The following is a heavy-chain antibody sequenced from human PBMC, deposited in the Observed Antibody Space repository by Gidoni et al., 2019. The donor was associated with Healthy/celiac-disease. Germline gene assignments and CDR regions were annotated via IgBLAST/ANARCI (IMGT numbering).Heavy chain of an antibody. D-gene: IGHD4-17*01. CDR1: GFPFSSYG. CDR2: IWYDGSNK. Sequence: QVQLVESGGGVVQPGRSMTLFCAGSGFPFSSYGMHWVRHAPGKGLDWVAVIWYDGSNKYDADSVKGRFTISRDNSKNMLYLQMNSLRAEDTAVYYCARDRMTTVTNYYFDYWGQGTLVTVSS. J-gene: IGHJ4*02. V-gene: IGHV3-33*01. CDR3: ARDRMTTVTNYYFDY.